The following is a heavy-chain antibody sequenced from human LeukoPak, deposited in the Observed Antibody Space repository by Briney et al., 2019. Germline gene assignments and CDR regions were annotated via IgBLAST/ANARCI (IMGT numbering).Heavy chain of an antibody. V-gene: IGHV3-53*01. Sequence: GGSLRLSCTVSGFTVSSNSMSWVRQAPGKGLEWVSFIYSGGNTHYSDSVKGRFTISRDNSKNTLYLQMNSLRAEDTAVYYCAKEIYGGNPRYYFDYWGQGTLVTVSP. J-gene: IGHJ4*02. CDR2: IYSGGNT. CDR3: AKEIYGGNPRYYFDY. CDR1: GFTVSSNS. D-gene: IGHD4-23*01.